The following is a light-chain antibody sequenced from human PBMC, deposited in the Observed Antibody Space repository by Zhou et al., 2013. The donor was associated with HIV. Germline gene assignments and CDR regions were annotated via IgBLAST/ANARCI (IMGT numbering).Light chain of an antibody. CDR1: QSVSTN. Sequence: EVVMTQSPATLSASPGDRATLSCRASQSVSTNLAWYQQNPGQAPRLLIYGASSRATGIPDRFNGSGSGTKFTLTISRLEPEDFAVYYCQQYGSSRTFGLGTKVEI. CDR3: QQYGSSRT. J-gene: IGKJ1*01. V-gene: IGKV3-20*01. CDR2: GAS.